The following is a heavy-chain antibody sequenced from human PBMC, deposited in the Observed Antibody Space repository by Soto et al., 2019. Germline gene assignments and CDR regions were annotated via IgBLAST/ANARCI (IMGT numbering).Heavy chain of an antibody. J-gene: IGHJ4*02. D-gene: IGHD3-9*01. V-gene: IGHV3-23*01. CDR3: AKDGHYDILTGYSDY. CDR1: GFTFSSYA. Sequence: GGSLRLSCAPSGFTFSSYAMSWVRQAPRKGLEWVSAISAGGGSTYYADSVKGRFTISRDNSKNTLYLQMDSLRAEDTAVYYCAKDGHYDILTGYSDYWGQGTLVTVSS. CDR2: ISAGGGST.